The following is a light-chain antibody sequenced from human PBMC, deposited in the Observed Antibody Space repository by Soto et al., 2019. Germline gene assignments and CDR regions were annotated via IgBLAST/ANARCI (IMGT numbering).Light chain of an antibody. CDR3: TSYTSGSTPVI. J-gene: IGLJ2*01. CDR1: SGDVGGYNY. V-gene: IGLV2-14*01. Sequence: QSALTQPASVSGSPGQSITISCTGTSGDVGGYNYVSWYQHHPGKAPRLMIYEVSNRPSGVSNRFPGSKSGNTASLTISGLQTEDEADYYCTSYTSGSTPVIFGGGTKVTVL. CDR2: EVS.